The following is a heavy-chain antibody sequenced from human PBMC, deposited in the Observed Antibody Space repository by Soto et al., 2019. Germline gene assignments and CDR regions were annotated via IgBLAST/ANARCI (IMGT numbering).Heavy chain of an antibody. Sequence: EVPLVESGGGLIQPGGSLRLSCAASGFTVSSNYMSWVRQAPGKGLEWVSVIYSGGSTYYADSVKGRFTISRDNSKNPLYLQMNSLRAEDTAVYYCARHITMDPLLVYWGQGTLVTVSS. V-gene: IGHV3-53*01. D-gene: IGHD3-10*01. CDR2: IYSGGST. J-gene: IGHJ4*02. CDR3: ARHITMDPLLVY. CDR1: GFTVSSNY.